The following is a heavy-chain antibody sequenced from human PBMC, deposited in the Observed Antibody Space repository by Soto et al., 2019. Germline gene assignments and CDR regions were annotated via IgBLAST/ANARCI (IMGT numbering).Heavy chain of an antibody. D-gene: IGHD3-9*01. Sequence: QAQLVESGGGVVQPGRSLRLSCAASGFTFSLYGMHWVRQAPGKGLEWVAVISHDGSKKNYVDSGKGRFTISRDNSKNTLYLQMNSLRAEDTAMYYCAKVFYPFEVATYGLDVWGQGAMVTVSS. J-gene: IGHJ6*02. V-gene: IGHV3-30*18. CDR2: ISHDGSKK. CDR1: GFTFSLYG. CDR3: AKVFYPFEVATYGLDV.